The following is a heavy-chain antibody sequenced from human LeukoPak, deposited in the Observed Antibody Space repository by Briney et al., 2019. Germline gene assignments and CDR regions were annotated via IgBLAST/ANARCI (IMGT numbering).Heavy chain of an antibody. V-gene: IGHV4-30-2*01. Sequence: SQTLSLTCTVSGGSISSGGYYWSWIRQPPGKGLEWIGYIYHSGSTYYNPSLKSRVTISVDRSKNQFSLKLSSVTAADTAVYYCARDPTDVVPAAIDAFDIWGQGTMVTVSS. D-gene: IGHD2-2*02. CDR1: GGSISSGGYY. J-gene: IGHJ3*02. CDR2: IYHSGST. CDR3: ARDPTDVVPAAIDAFDI.